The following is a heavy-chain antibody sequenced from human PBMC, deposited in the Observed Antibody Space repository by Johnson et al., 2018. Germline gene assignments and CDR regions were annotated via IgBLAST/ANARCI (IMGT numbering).Heavy chain of an antibody. J-gene: IGHJ6*03. CDR3: AKDISRELRGSYYYYMDV. Sequence: EVQLVETGGGVVQXGRSLRLSCAASGFTFDDYAMHWVRQAPGKGLEWVSGISWNSGSIGYADSVQGRFTISRDNAKNSLYLQMNSLRAEDTALYYCAKDISRELRGSYYYYMDVWGKGTTVTVSS. CDR1: GFTFDDYA. V-gene: IGHV3-9*01. D-gene: IGHD1-7*01. CDR2: ISWNSGSI.